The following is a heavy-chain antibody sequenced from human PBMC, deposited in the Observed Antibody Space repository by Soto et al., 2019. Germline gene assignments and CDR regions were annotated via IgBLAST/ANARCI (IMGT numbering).Heavy chain of an antibody. CDR1: GYTFTSYG. Sequence: QVQLVQSGAEVKTPGASVKVSCKASGYTFTSYGISWVRQAPGQGLEWMGWISAYNGNTNYAQKLQGRVTMTTDTSTSTAYMELRSLRSDDTAVYYCARDRSGTLGELSLGGDFDYWGQGTLVTVSS. D-gene: IGHD3-16*02. CDR3: ARDRSGTLGELSLGGDFDY. J-gene: IGHJ4*02. V-gene: IGHV1-18*01. CDR2: ISAYNGNT.